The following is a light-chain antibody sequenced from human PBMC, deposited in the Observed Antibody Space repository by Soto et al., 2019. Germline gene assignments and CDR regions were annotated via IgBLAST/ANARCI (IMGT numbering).Light chain of an antibody. CDR1: SSDVGGYDY. CDR3: SSYSNTSTLV. CDR2: EVN. Sequence: QSALTQPASVSGSPGQSVTISCTGASSDVGGYDYVSWYQQHPGKAPKLIVFEVNNRPSGVSNHFSGSKSGNTASLIISGIQADDEGDYYCSSYSNTSTLVFGSGTKLAVL. V-gene: IGLV2-14*01. J-gene: IGLJ1*01.